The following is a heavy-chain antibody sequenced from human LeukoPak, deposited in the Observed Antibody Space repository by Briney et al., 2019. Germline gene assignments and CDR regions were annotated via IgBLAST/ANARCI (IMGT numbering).Heavy chain of an antibody. V-gene: IGHV1-18*01. CDR2: ISAYNDNT. D-gene: IGHD4-11*01. J-gene: IGHJ5*02. CDR3: ARVLMTTAGGWFDP. CDR1: GYRFTSYG. Sequence: ASVKVSCKASGYRFTSYGISWVRQAPGQGLEWMGWISAYNDNTNYAQKLQGRVTMTTDTSTSTAYMELRSLRSDDTAVYYCARVLMTTAGGWFDPWSQGTLVTVSS.